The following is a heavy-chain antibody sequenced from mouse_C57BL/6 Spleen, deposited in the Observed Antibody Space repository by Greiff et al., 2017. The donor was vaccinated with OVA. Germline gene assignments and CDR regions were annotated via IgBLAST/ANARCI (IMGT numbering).Heavy chain of an antibody. V-gene: IGHV2-6*03. D-gene: IGHD3-2*02. CDR3: ALTAQATWGAMDY. CDR1: GFSLTSYG. CDR2: IWSDGST. J-gene: IGHJ4*01. Sequence: QVQLQQSGPGLVAPSQSLSITCTVSGFSLTSYGVHWVRQPPGKGLEWLVVIWSDGSTTYNSALKSRLSISKDNSKSQVFLKMNSLQTDDTAMYYCALTAQATWGAMDYWGQGTSVTVSS.